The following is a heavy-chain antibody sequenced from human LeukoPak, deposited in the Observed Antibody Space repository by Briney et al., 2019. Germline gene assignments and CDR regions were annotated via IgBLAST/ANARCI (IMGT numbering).Heavy chain of an antibody. D-gene: IGHD4-23*01. Sequence: GGSLRLSCAASGFTFSSYAMSWVRQAPGKGLEWVSYINSTGSTIYYADSVKGRFTISRDNAKNSLYLQMNSLRAEDTAVYYCARDVTYHGGDWFDPWGQGTLVTVSS. CDR1: GFTFSSYA. V-gene: IGHV3-48*04. CDR2: INSTGSTI. J-gene: IGHJ5*02. CDR3: ARDVTYHGGDWFDP.